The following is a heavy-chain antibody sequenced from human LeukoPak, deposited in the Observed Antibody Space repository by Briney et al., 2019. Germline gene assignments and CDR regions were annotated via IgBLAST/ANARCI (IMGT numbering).Heavy chain of an antibody. J-gene: IGHJ4*02. V-gene: IGHV3-15*01. CDR3: TTDSRTAAPPHFDY. D-gene: IGHD6-13*01. CDR1: GFSFSKAW. CDR2: IKSKTDGETI. Sequence: TGGSLGLSCAASGFSFSKAWMSWVRQAPGKGLEWVGRIKSKTDGETIQYAAPVEGRFTISRDDSKNTLDLQMNSLKTEDTAVYYCTTDSRTAAPPHFDYWGQGSLVTVSS.